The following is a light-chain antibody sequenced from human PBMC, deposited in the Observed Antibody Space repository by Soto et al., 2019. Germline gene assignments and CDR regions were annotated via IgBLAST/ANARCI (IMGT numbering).Light chain of an antibody. CDR1: ESFLYRSNNKNY. CDR2: WAS. J-gene: IGKJ4*01. Sequence: DIVMTQSPDSLALSLGERATINCKSSESFLYRSNNKNYLAWYQQKPRQTPKLIXNWASTRESGVPERFSGSGSATDFTLTISSLQAEDVAVYYCQQHYTTLALTCGGGTKVDIK. CDR3: QQHYTTLALT. V-gene: IGKV4-1*01.